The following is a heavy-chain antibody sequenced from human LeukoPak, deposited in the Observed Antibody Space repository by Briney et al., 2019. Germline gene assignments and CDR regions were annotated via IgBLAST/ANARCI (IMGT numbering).Heavy chain of an antibody. V-gene: IGHV4-34*01. J-gene: IGHJ3*02. CDR2: INHSGST. CDR1: GGSFSGYY. CDR3: ARSYGDYGGTLDAFDI. D-gene: IGHD4-17*01. Sequence: PSETLSLTCAVYGGSFSGYYWSWIRQPPGKGLEWIGEINHSGSTNYNPSLKSRVTISVDTSKNQFSLKLSSVTAADTAVYYCARSYGDYGGTLDAFDIWGQGTMVTVSS.